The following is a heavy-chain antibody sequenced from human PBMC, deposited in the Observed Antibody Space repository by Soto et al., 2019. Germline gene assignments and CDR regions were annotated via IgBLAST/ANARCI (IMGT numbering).Heavy chain of an antibody. CDR2: ISYSGST. Sequence: PSETLSHTCPVSGAYISSYYLTWTRKPPGKGLEWIGYISYSGSTNYNPSLKSRVTISVDTSKNQFSLKLSSVTAADTAVYYCARAYSSSWYQNFLDCWGQGTLVTVSS. J-gene: IGHJ4*02. D-gene: IGHD6-13*01. CDR1: GAYISSYY. V-gene: IGHV4-59*01. CDR3: ARAYSSSWYQNFLDC.